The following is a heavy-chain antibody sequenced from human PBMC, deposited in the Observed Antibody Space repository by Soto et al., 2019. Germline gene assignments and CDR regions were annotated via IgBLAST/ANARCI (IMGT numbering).Heavy chain of an antibody. CDR1: GITFSNYA. V-gene: IGHV3-23*01. J-gene: IGHJ4*02. CDR2: LNASVGST. CDR3: ARGFSAVKGSPPDY. D-gene: IGHD3-10*01. Sequence: GRSLRLSCSASGITFSNYAMTWVRQAPGKRLEQVSGLNASVGSTSSADSVNGRFAISSDNSKNTLYLQMNSLRYGDTAVYYCARGFSAVKGSPPDYWGQGTLVTVSS.